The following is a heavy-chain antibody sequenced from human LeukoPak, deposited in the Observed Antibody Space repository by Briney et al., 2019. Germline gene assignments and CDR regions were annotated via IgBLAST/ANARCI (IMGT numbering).Heavy chain of an antibody. J-gene: IGHJ4*02. V-gene: IGHV1-46*01. CDR1: GYTFTQYY. D-gene: IGHD3-10*01. CDR2: INPSSGST. Sequence: ASVKVSCKASGYTFTQYYMHWVRQAPGQGLEWMGRINPSSGSTAYAQKFQDRLTLTRDISANTLYMELSSLGSEDTAVYYCARRGDRGNHSDYWGQGTLVTVSS. CDR3: ARRGDRGNHSDY.